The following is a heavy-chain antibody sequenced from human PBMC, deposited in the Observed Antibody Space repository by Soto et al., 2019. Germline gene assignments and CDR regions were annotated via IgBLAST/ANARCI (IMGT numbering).Heavy chain of an antibody. Sequence: PGGSLRLSCATSGFTFRNYWMSWVRQAPGKGLEWVAEIKEDGREKYYVDSVKGRFTISRDNAKNSVYLQMNSLRAEDTAVYFCAGWELLWGQGTLVTVS. D-gene: IGHD1-26*01. CDR1: GFTFRNYW. CDR3: AGWELL. V-gene: IGHV3-7*01. J-gene: IGHJ4*02. CDR2: IKEDGREK.